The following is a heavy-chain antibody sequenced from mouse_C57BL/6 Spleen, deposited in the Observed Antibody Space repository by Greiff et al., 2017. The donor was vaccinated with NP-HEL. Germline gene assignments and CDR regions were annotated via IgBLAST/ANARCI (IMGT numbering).Heavy chain of an antibody. CDR2: IYPGSGST. V-gene: IGHV1-55*01. CDR1: GYTFTSYW. J-gene: IGHJ4*01. CDR3: ARRDREDAMDY. D-gene: IGHD2-14*01. Sequence: QVQLQQPGAELVKPGASVKMSCKASGYTFTSYWITWEKQRPGQGLEWIGDIYPGSGSTNYNEKFKSKATLTVDTSSSTAYMQLSSLTSEDSAVYYCARRDREDAMDYWGQGTSVTVSS.